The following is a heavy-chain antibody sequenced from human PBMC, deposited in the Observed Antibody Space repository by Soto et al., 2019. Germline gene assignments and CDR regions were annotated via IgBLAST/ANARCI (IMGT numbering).Heavy chain of an antibody. V-gene: IGHV1-3*01. J-gene: IGHJ4*02. CDR1: GYTFTSYA. D-gene: IGHD2-21*02. CDR3: ARSIVVVTAADY. CDR2: INAGNGNT. Sequence: QVQLVQSGAEVKKPGASVKVSCKASGYTFTSYAMHWVRQAPGQRLEWMGWINAGNGNTKYSQKFQGXVSXXRXTSASTAYMELSSLRSEDTAVYYCARSIVVVTAADYWGQGTLVTVSS.